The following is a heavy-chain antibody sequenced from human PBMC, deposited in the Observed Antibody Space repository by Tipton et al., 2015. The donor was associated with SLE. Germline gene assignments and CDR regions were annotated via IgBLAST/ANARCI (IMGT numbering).Heavy chain of an antibody. CDR2: IFYSGST. J-gene: IGHJ5*02. Sequence: TLSLTCTVSGDSIISGSSYWSWVRPNPGKGMEWIGYIFYSGSTYYNPSLQSRVTLSIDRSQNQFFLTVKSVTAADTAIYFCARAGAASGARWFDPWGRGIQVTVSS. CDR3: ARAGAASGARWFDP. D-gene: IGHD6-13*01. CDR1: GDSIISGSSY. V-gene: IGHV4-31*03.